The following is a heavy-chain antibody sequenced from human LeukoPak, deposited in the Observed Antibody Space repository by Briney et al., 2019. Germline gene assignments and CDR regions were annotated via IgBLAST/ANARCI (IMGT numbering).Heavy chain of an antibody. D-gene: IGHD3-9*01. J-gene: IGHJ4*02. Sequence: SVKVSCKASGGTFSSYAISWVRQAPGQGLEWMGGIIPIFSTANYAQKFQGRVTITADESTSTAYMELSSLRSEDTAVYYCARGLVYYDILRNYFDYWGQGTLVTVSS. CDR1: GGTFSSYA. CDR2: IIPIFSTA. CDR3: ARGLVYYDILRNYFDY. V-gene: IGHV1-69*01.